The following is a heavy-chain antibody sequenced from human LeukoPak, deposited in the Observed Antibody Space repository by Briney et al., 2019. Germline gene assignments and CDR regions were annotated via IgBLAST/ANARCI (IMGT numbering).Heavy chain of an antibody. CDR1: GGTFSSYA. D-gene: IGHD4-23*01. J-gene: IGHJ4*02. CDR2: IIPIFGIA. V-gene: IGHV1-69*04. CDR3: ARDYGGNSEWGY. Sequence: GASVKVSCKASGGTFSSYAISWVRQAPGQGLEWMGRIIPIFGIANYAQKFQGRVTITADKSTSTAYMELSSLRSEDTAVYYCARDYGGNSEWGYWGQGTLVTVSS.